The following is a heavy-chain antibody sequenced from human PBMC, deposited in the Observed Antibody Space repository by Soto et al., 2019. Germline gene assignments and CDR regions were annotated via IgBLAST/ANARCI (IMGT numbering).Heavy chain of an antibody. V-gene: IGHV3-30*18. D-gene: IGHD3-3*01. CDR2: ISYDGSNK. CDR1: GFTFSSYG. J-gene: IGHJ6*02. Sequence: QVQLVESGGGVVQPGRSLRLSCAASGFTFSSYGMHWVRQAPGKGLEWVAVISYDGSNKYYADSVKGRFTISRDNSKNKLYLQMNSLRAEDTAVYYCAKEYDFWSGYSPGNYYGMDVWGQGTTVTVSS. CDR3: AKEYDFWSGYSPGNYYGMDV.